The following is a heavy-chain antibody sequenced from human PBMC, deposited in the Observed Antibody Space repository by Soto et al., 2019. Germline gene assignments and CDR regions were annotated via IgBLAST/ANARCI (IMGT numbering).Heavy chain of an antibody. CDR1: GGSISSGGYY. V-gene: IGHV4-31*03. D-gene: IGHD3-16*02. J-gene: IGHJ3*02. CDR3: ARDQGLHLGELSLGVDAFDI. CDR2: IYYSGST. Sequence: SETLSLTCTVSGGSISSGGYYWSWIRQHPGKGLEWIGYIYYSGSTYYNPSLKSRVTISVDTSKNQFSLKLSSVTAADTAVYYCARDQGLHLGELSLGVDAFDIWGQGTMVTVSS.